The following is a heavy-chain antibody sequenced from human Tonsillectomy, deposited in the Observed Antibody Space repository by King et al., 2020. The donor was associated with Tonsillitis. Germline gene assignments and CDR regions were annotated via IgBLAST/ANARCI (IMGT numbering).Heavy chain of an antibody. J-gene: IGHJ4*02. Sequence: EQLVQSGAEVKKPGESLKISCKGSGYNFTSYWIGWVRQMPGKGLEWMGIIYPDDSDTRYSPSFQGQVTISADKSISTAYLQWSSLKASDTAIYFCARHTSGVPSPFDFWGQGTLVTVSS. V-gene: IGHV5-51*01. CDR3: ARHTSGVPSPFDF. CDR2: IYPDDSDT. CDR1: GYNFTSYW. D-gene: IGHD3-10*01.